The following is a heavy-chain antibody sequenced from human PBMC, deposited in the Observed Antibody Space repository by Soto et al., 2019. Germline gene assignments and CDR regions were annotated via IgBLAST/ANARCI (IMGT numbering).Heavy chain of an antibody. D-gene: IGHD1-1*01. CDR2: IYYSGST. CDR3: ARERITWNDKTYYSYYMAV. J-gene: IGHJ6*03. Sequence: PSETLSLTCTVSGGSISSGGYYWSWIRQPPGKGLEWIGYIYYSGSTNYTPSLKSRVTISVATSENQSSLRLGSGTAADTAIYYCARERITWNDKTYYSYYMAVWGKGTTVPVSS. CDR1: GGSISSGGYY. V-gene: IGHV4-61*08.